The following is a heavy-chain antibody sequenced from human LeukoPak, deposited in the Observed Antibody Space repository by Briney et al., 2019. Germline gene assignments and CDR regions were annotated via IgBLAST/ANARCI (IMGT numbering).Heavy chain of an antibody. CDR1: GGSISSSDYY. CDR2: IYYTGST. Sequence: AATLSLTCTVSGGSISSSDYYWGWIRQPPVKGLEWIGSIYYTGSTCYNPSLKSRLTMSVDTSNNQFSLMLTSVTAADTAVYYCARRDPIAAVGSFDSWGEGTLVTVSS. D-gene: IGHD6-13*01. CDR3: ARRDPIAAVGSFDS. J-gene: IGHJ4*02. V-gene: IGHV4-39*01.